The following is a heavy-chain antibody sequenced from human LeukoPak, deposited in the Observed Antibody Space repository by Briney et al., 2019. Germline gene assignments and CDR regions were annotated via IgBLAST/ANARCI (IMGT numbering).Heavy chain of an antibody. CDR3: ARGTIGYCSSTSCPRGYYYYGMDV. CDR2: IYTSGST. CDR1: GGSISSGSYY. V-gene: IGHV4-61*02. Sequence: SETLSLTCTVSGGSISSGSYYWSWIRQPAGKGLEWIGRIYTSGSTNYNPSLKSRDTISVDTSKNQFSLKLSSVTAADTAVYYCARGTIGYCSSTSCPRGYYYYGMDVWGQGTTVTVSS. D-gene: IGHD2-2*01. J-gene: IGHJ6*02.